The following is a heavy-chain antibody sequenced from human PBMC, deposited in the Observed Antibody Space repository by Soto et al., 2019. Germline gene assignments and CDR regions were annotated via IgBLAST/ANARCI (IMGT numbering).Heavy chain of an antibody. V-gene: IGHV4-38-2*01. J-gene: IGHJ5*02. CDR2: IYHASTT. Sequence: PSETLSLTCAVSGYSIGSAYYWGWIRQPPGKGLEWIGNIYHASTTNYNPSLKSRVTIVADTSKNQFSRRRTPLTAADTAAQYFVRDWRSGLNWFDPWGQGTLVTVSS. D-gene: IGHD3-16*01. CDR3: VRDWRSGLNWFDP. CDR1: GYSIGSAYY.